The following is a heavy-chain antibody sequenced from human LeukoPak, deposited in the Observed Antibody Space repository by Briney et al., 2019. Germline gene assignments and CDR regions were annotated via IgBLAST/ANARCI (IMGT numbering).Heavy chain of an antibody. CDR1: GGSISNDY. Sequence: TRSLTCTGCGGSISNDYWGWIRHSPGKGLEWIGYVYYSGSTTYNPSLKSRVAISVHTSKNQFSLRLNSVTAADTAVYYRAREGTRSGWGDTFDYWGQGTLVTVSS. D-gene: IGHD6-19*01. CDR2: VYYSGST. J-gene: IGHJ4*02. V-gene: IGHV4-59*01. CDR3: AREGTRSGWGDTFDY.